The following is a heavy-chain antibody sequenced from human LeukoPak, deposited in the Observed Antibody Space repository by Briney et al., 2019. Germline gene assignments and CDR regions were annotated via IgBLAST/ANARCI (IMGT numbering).Heavy chain of an antibody. Sequence: ASVKVSCKASGYTFTSYGISWVRQAPGQGLEWMGWISAYNGNTNYAQKLQGRVTMTTDTSTSTAYMELRSLRSDDMAVYYCARARSTTVTINWFDPWGQGTLVTVSS. J-gene: IGHJ5*02. CDR2: ISAYNGNT. V-gene: IGHV1-18*03. D-gene: IGHD4-17*01. CDR3: ARARSTTVTINWFDP. CDR1: GYTFTSYG.